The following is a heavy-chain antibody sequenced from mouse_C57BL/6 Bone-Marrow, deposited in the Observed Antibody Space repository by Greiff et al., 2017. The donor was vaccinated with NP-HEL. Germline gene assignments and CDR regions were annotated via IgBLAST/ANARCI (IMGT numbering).Heavy chain of an antibody. D-gene: IGHD2-1*01. V-gene: IGHV10-1*01. CDR3: VRQGGSIYYGPWFAY. CDR1: GFSFNTYA. Sequence: GGGLVQPKGSLKLSCAASGFSFNTYAMNWVRQAPGKGLEWVARIRSKSNNYATYYADSVKDRFTISRDDSESMLYLQMNNLKTEDTAMYYCVRQGGSIYYGPWFAYWGQGTLVTVSA. J-gene: IGHJ3*01. CDR2: IRSKSNNYAT.